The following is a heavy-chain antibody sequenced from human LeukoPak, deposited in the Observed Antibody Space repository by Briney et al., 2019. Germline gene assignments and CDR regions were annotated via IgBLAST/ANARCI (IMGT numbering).Heavy chain of an antibody. D-gene: IGHD1-26*01. CDR1: GGTFSSYA. J-gene: IGHJ4*02. V-gene: IGHV1-18*01. CDR3: ARSGRGTYYYFDL. CDR2: ISGSNGNT. Sequence: ASVKVSCKASGGTFSSYAISWVRQAPGQGLEWMGWISGSNGNTNYAQKFQGRVTMTTDTSTGTAYMDLRNLRFDDTAVYFCARSGRGTYYYFDLWGQGTLVTVSS.